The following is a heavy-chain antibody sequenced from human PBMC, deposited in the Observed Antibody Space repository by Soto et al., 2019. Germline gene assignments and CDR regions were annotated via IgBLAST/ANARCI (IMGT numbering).Heavy chain of an antibody. CDR1: GFTFSSYA. CDR2: ISSNGGST. Sequence: PGGSLRLSCAASGFTFSSYAMHWVRQAPGKGLEYVSAISSNGGSTYYANSVKGRFTISRDNSKNTLYLQMGSLRAEDMAVYYWARDGYYDFWSGYYSFAFDIWGQGTMVTVSS. V-gene: IGHV3-64*01. CDR3: ARDGYYDFWSGYYSFAFDI. D-gene: IGHD3-3*01. J-gene: IGHJ3*02.